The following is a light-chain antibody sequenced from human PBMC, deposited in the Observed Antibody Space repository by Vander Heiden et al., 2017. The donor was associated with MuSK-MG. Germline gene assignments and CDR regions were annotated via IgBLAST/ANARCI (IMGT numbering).Light chain of an antibody. V-gene: IGLV1-40*01. CDR2: GSS. J-gene: IGLJ2*01. Sequence: AVLTQPPSVSGAPGQRVTTACTVVCANIGAGYDVPWYQQLPGTAPNLLIYGSSNRPSGVPDRFSGSKSGTTASLAITGLQAEDEADYYCQSYDSSLSVVFGGGTKLTVL. CDR1: CANIGAGYD. CDR3: QSYDSSLSVV.